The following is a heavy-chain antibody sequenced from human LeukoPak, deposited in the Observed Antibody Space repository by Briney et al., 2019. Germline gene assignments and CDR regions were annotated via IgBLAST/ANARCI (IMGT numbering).Heavy chain of an antibody. CDR1: GGSISSYY. D-gene: IGHD3-22*01. J-gene: IGHJ3*02. CDR2: IYYSGGT. CDR3: AGIVAGTFDI. Sequence: PSETLSLTCTVSGGSISSYYWSWIRQPPGKGLEWIGYIYYSGGTNYNPSLKSRVTISVDTSKNQFSLKLSSVTAADTAVYYCAGIVAGTFDIWGQGTMVTVSS. V-gene: IGHV4-59*01.